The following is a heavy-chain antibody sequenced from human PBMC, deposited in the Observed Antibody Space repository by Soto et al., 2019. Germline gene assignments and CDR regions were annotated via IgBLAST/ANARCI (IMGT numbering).Heavy chain of an antibody. Sequence: GSLRLSCAASGFTFSNAWMSWVRQAPGKGPEWVGRIKSKTNGGTTDYATPVKGRFTISRDDSKNTLFLQMNSLKTEDTAVYYCTTDDPINKNWGQGTLVTVSS. CDR2: IKSKTNGGTT. V-gene: IGHV3-15*01. J-gene: IGHJ4*02. CDR1: GFTFSNAW. CDR3: TTDDPINKN.